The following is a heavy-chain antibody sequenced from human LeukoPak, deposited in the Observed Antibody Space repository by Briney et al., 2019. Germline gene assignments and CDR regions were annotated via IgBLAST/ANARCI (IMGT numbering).Heavy chain of an antibody. CDR1: GFTFSNYE. V-gene: IGHV3-48*03. D-gene: IGHD6-19*01. Sequence: GGSLRLSCAASGFTFSNYEMKWVRQAPGEGLEWVSYIGSSGTLMYYADSVKGRFTISRDNAKNSLYLQMNSLRAEDTAVYYCARGLAGNYWGQGTLVTVSS. CDR3: ARGLAGNY. J-gene: IGHJ4*02. CDR2: IGSSGTLM.